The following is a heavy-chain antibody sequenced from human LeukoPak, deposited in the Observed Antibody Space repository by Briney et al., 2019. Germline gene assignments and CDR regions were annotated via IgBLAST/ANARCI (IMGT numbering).Heavy chain of an antibody. J-gene: IGHJ4*02. Sequence: ASVKVSCKASGYTFTNYYMHWVRQAPGQGLEWVGIINPSGGSTSSAQRFQGRVTMTRDTSTSTLYMELSSLRSEDTAVYYCARQWGTAMITSFDYWGQGTLVTVSS. CDR3: ARQWGTAMITSFDY. CDR2: INPSGGST. D-gene: IGHD5-18*01. CDR1: GYTFTNYY. V-gene: IGHV1-46*01.